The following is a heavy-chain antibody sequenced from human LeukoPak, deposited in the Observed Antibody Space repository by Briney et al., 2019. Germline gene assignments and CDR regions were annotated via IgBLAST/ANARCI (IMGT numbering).Heavy chain of an antibody. CDR1: GGSISSGDYY. J-gene: IGHJ4*02. V-gene: IGHV4-30-4*08. D-gene: IGHD6-13*01. Sequence: SQTLSLICTVSGGSISSGDYYWNWIRQPPGKGLEWIGYIYYSGSTYYNPSLKSRVTISVDTSKNQFSLKLSSVTAADTAVYYCARGPYSSRHFDYWGQGTLVTVSS. CDR3: ARGPYSSRHFDY. CDR2: IYYSGST.